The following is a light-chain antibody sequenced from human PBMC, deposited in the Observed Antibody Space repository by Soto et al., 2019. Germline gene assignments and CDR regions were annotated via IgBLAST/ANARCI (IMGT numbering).Light chain of an antibody. CDR1: QSVSTS. CDR3: QQYNNWWT. CDR2: GAS. Sequence: ETVMTQSPATLSVSPGERATLSCRASQSVSTSLAWYQQKPGQAPRLLISGASTRATGVPARFSGSGSETEFTLTISSLQSEDFAVYYCQQYNNWWTFGQGTKVEIK. V-gene: IGKV3-15*01. J-gene: IGKJ1*01.